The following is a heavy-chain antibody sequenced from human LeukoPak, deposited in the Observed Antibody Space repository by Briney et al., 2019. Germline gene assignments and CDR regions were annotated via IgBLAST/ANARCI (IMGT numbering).Heavy chain of an antibody. J-gene: IGHJ4*02. CDR1: GFSFSDYH. CDR2: ISSSGRTK. D-gene: IGHD6-13*01. V-gene: IGHV3-11*01. CDR3: ARVHSRLERHFDY. Sequence: GGSLRLSCAASGFSFSDYHMSGIRQAPGKGLEGVSSISSSGRTKYYAYSVKGRFTISMDNAKHALYLQMNSLRAEDTAVYYCARVHSRLERHFDYWGQGTLVTVSS.